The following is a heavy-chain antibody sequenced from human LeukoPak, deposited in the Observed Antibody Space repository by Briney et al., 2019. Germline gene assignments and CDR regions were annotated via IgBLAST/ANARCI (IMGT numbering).Heavy chain of an antibody. D-gene: IGHD6-6*01. CDR1: GGSLSSYY. CDR3: ARANYIAARPYYFDY. J-gene: IGHJ4*02. CDR2: IYYSGST. V-gene: IGHV4-59*01. Sequence: SETLSLTCTVSGGSLSSYYWSWIRQPPGKGLEWIGYIYYSGSTNYNPSLKSRVTISVDTSKNQFSLKLTSVTAADTAVYYCARANYIAARPYYFDYWGQGTLLTVSS.